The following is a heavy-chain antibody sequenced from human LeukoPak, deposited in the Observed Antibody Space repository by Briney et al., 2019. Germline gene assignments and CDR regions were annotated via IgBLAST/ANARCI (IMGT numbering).Heavy chain of an antibody. CDR1: GFTFSSYD. CDR3: AKDGGGATMDY. Sequence: GGSLRLSCAASGFTFSSYDVHWVRQAPGKGLEGGAFIRYDGSNKYYADPVKGRFTIYRDNSKNTLYLQMTSLRAEDTAVYYCAKDGGGATMDYWGQGTLVTVSS. CDR2: IRYDGSNK. V-gene: IGHV3-30*02. D-gene: IGHD1-26*01. J-gene: IGHJ4*02.